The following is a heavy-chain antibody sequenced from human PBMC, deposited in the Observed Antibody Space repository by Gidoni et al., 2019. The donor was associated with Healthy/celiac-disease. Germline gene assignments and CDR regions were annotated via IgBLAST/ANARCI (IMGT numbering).Heavy chain of an antibody. CDR3: ASNSGYDPRLLFDY. CDR2: IYYSGST. V-gene: IGHV4-59*01. D-gene: IGHD5-12*01. CDR1: GGSISSYY. Sequence: QVQLQESGPGLVKPSETLSLTCTVSGGSISSYYWSWIRQPPGKGLEWIGYIYYSGSTNYNPSLKSRVTISVDTSKNQFSLKLSSVTAADTAVYYCASNSGYDPRLLFDYWGQGTLVTVSS. J-gene: IGHJ4*02.